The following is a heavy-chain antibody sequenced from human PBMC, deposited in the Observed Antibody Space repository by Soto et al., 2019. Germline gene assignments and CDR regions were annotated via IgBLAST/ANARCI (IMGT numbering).Heavy chain of an antibody. CDR3: ARPTGYYYDSSGYWIP. D-gene: IGHD3-22*01. CDR2: IYYSGST. J-gene: IGHJ5*02. CDR1: GGSISSSSYY. V-gene: IGHV4-39*01. Sequence: QLQLQESGPGLVKPSETLSLTCTVSGGSISSSSYYWGWIRQPPGKGLEWIGSIYYSGSTYYNPSLKSRVTISVDTSKNQFSLKLSSVTAADTAVYYCARPTGYYYDSSGYWIPWGQGTLVTVSS.